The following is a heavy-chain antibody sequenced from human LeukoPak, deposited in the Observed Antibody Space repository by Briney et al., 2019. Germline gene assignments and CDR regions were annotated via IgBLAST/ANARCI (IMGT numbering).Heavy chain of an antibody. Sequence: PGGSLRLSCAASGFTFSSYAMSWVRQAPGKGMEWVSGISGSGGSTYYADSVKGRFTISRDNSKNTLYLQMNSLRAEDTAVYYCAKSGGGYYDGSGYPLDYWGQGTLVTVSS. CDR1: GFTFSSYA. J-gene: IGHJ4*02. V-gene: IGHV3-23*01. CDR3: AKSGGGYYDGSGYPLDY. D-gene: IGHD3-22*01. CDR2: ISGSGGST.